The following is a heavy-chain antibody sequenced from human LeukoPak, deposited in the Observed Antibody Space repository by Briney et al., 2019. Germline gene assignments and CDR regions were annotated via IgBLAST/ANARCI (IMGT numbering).Heavy chain of an antibody. CDR1: GGSISSSSYY. J-gene: IGHJ4*02. CDR3: AGGLWLVLNY. V-gene: IGHV4-39*07. Sequence: SETLSLTFTVSGGSISSSSYYWGWIRQPPGKGLEWIGSIYYSGSTYYNPSLKSRVTISVDTSKNQFSLKLSSVTAVDTAVYYCAGGLWLVLNYWGQGTLVTVSS. CDR2: IYYSGST. D-gene: IGHD6-19*01.